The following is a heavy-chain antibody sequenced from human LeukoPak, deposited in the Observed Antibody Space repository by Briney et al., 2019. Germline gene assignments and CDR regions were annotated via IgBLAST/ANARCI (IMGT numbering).Heavy chain of an antibody. V-gene: IGHV4-34*01. Sequence: ETSETLSLTCAVYGGSFCGYYWSWIRQPPGKGLEWIGEINHSGSTNYNPSLKSRVTISVDTSKNQLSLKLSSVTAADTAVYYCARAWGYSYGYDYWGQGTLVTVSS. D-gene: IGHD5-18*01. CDR1: GGSFCGYY. J-gene: IGHJ4*02. CDR3: ARAWGYSYGYDY. CDR2: INHSGST.